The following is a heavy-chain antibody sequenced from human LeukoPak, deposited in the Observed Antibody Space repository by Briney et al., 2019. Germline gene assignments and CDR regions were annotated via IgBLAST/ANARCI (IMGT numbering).Heavy chain of an antibody. J-gene: IGHJ3*02. V-gene: IGHV3-23*01. CDR2: ISGSGGST. CDR1: GFTFSSYA. D-gene: IGHD1-1*01. Sequence: PGASLRLSCAASGFTFSSYAMSWVRQAPGKGLEWVSAISGSGGSTYYADSVKGRFTISRDNSKNTLYLQMNSLRAEDTAVYYCAKDRYRPMDAFDIWGQGTMVTVSS. CDR3: AKDRYRPMDAFDI.